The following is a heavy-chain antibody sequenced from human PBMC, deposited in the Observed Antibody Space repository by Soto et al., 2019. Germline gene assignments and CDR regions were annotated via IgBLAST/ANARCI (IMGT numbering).Heavy chain of an antibody. J-gene: IGHJ4*02. CDR3: ARDLKYIGSAGIYYFDY. CDR2: ISPYNGDT. D-gene: IGHD6-6*01. Sequence: QVQLVQSGAAVKKPGASVKVSCKASGYTFTSYGISWVRQAPGQGLEWMGWISPYNGDTNYAQKLQGRLTMTTDTSTSTAHMELRSLRSDDTAVYYCARDLKYIGSAGIYYFDYWGQGTLVTVSS. CDR1: GYTFTSYG. V-gene: IGHV1-18*04.